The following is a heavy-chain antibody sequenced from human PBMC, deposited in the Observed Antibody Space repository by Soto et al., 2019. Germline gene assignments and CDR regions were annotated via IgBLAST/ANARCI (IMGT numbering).Heavy chain of an antibody. D-gene: IGHD3-16*01. CDR1: WDSSRKGDDY. CDR3: DRGLQEGFDP. CDR2: IYYNGIT. J-gene: IGHJ5*02. V-gene: IGHV4-30-4*01. Sequence: CLTAVVCWDSSRKGDDYWSWIRQPPWTDLEWIAYIYYNGITHYSPSLKSRVTISLDTSKNHFSLKMTSVTGADTAVYTCDRGLQEGFDPSAQGILVTVPS.